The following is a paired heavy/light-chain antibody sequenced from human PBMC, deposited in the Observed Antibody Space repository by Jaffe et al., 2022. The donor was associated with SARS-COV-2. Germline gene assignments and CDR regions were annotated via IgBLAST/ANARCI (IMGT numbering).Heavy chain of an antibody. CDR1: GASISSSDYY. J-gene: IGHJ4*02. CDR3: ARYCASSSSYGRYYFDY. Sequence: QLQLQESGPGLLKPSETLSLTCSVSGASISSSDYYWGWIRQPPGKGLEWVGTVYYSVATFYNPSLKSRIIISVDTSKNQFSLTLDSVTAADTAVYYCARYCASSSSYGRYYFDYWGQGTLVTVSS. D-gene: IGHD2-2*01. CDR2: VYYSVAT. V-gene: IGHV4-39*01.
Light chain of an antibody. CDR1: SSDVGGYNY. Sequence: QSALTQPPSASGSPGQSVTISCTGTSSDVGGYNYVSWYQQYPGKAPKLMIYEVSKRPSGVPDRFSGSKSGNTASLTVSGLQGEDEADYYCSSYAGSNNVFGTGTKVIVL. CDR3: SSYAGSNNV. CDR2: EVS. V-gene: IGLV2-8*01. J-gene: IGLJ1*01.